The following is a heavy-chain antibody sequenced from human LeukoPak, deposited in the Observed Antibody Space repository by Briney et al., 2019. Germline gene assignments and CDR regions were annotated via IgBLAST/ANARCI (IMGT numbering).Heavy chain of an antibody. CDR2: ISAYNGNT. Sequence: GASVKVSCTASGYTFTSYGISWVRQAPGQGLEWMGWISAYNGNTNYAQKLQGRVTMTTDTSTSTAYMELRSLRSDDTAVYYCARDLYCSSTSCYGGPERFDPWGQGTLVTVSS. CDR1: GYTFTSYG. J-gene: IGHJ5*02. V-gene: IGHV1-18*01. D-gene: IGHD2-2*01. CDR3: ARDLYCSSTSCYGGPERFDP.